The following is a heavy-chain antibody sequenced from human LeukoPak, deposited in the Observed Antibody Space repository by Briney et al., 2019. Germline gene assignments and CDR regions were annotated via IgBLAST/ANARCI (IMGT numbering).Heavy chain of an antibody. J-gene: IGHJ4*02. Sequence: ASVKVSCKVSGYTLTELSIHWVRQAPGQRLEWMGWINAGNGNTKYSQKFQGRVTITRDTSASTAYMELSSLRSEDTAVYYCARRLYYYDSSGAFDYWGQGTLVTVSS. CDR3: ARRLYYYDSSGAFDY. D-gene: IGHD3-22*01. CDR1: GYTLTELS. V-gene: IGHV1-3*01. CDR2: INAGNGNT.